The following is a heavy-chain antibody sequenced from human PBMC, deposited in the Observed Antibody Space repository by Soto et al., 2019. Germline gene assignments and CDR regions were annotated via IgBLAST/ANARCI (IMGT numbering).Heavy chain of an antibody. CDR1: GFTFSSYS. Sequence: GGSLRLSCAASGFTFSSYSMNWVRQTPGKGLEWVSSISSSSSYIYYADSVKGRFTISRDNAKNSLYLQMNSLRAEDTAVYYCASDRGAYYGSGPYYYYGMDVWGQGTTVTVSS. J-gene: IGHJ6*02. D-gene: IGHD3-10*01. CDR2: ISSSSSYI. V-gene: IGHV3-21*01. CDR3: ASDRGAYYGSGPYYYYGMDV.